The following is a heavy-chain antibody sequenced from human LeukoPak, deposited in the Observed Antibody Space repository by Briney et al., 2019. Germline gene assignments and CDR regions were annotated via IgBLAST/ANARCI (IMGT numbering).Heavy chain of an antibody. CDR2: INPNSGGT. CDR3: ARAGSSLVRGATDY. V-gene: IGHV1-2*04. J-gene: IGHJ4*02. D-gene: IGHD3-10*01. Sequence: ASVKVSCKASGYTFTGYYMHRVRQAPGQGLEWMGWINPNSGGTNYAQKFQGWVTMTRDTSISTAYMELSRLRSDDTAVYYCARAGSSLVRGATDYWGQGTLVTVSS. CDR1: GYTFTGYY.